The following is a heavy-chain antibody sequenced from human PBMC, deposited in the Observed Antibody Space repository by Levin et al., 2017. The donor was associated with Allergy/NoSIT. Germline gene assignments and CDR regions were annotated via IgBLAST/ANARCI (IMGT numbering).Heavy chain of an antibody. J-gene: IGHJ2*01. CDR3: ARQGTTSYWYFDL. V-gene: IGHV4-59*08. Sequence: PSETLSLTCTVSGGSISSYYWSWIRQPPGKGLEWIGYIYYSGSTNYNPSLKSRVTISVDTSKNQFSLKLSSVTAADTAVYYCARQGTTSYWYFDLWGRGTLVTVSS. D-gene: IGHD4-17*01. CDR2: IYYSGST. CDR1: GGSISSYY.